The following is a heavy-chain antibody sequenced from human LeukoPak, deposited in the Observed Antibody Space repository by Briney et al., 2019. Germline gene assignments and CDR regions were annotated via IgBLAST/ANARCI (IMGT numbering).Heavy chain of an antibody. D-gene: IGHD3-3*01. CDR1: GGSISSYY. Sequence: KPSETLSPTCTVSGGSISSYYWSWIRQPPGKGLEWIGYIYFSGSTNYNPSLKSQVTISVDTSKNQFSLKLSSVTAADTAVYYCARGIRYYDFWSGQGYYYYYMDVWGKGTTVTVSS. CDR3: ARGIRYYDFWSGQGYYYYYMDV. J-gene: IGHJ6*03. V-gene: IGHV4-59*01. CDR2: IYFSGST.